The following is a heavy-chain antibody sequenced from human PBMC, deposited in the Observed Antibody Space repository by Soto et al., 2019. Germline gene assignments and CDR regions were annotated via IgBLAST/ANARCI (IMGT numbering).Heavy chain of an antibody. Sequence: QMQLVESGGGVVQPGRSLRLSCAASGFDFSSYGMHWVRQTPGKGLEWVAVLGFDGGGRYYADSVKGRFNISRDNSKKMLYLQMDSLRVEDTALYYCAREPVGPDYAMDVWGQGTTVTVSS. D-gene: IGHD1-26*01. V-gene: IGHV3-33*01. J-gene: IGHJ6*02. CDR3: AREPVGPDYAMDV. CDR2: LGFDGGGR. CDR1: GFDFSSYG.